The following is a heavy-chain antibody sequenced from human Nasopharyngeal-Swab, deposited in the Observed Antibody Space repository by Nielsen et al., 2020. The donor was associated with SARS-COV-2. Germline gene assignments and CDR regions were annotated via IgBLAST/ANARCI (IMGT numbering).Heavy chain of an antibody. Sequence: GESLNLSCAASGFTFSSYCMHWVRQAPGKGLEWVAVIWYDGSNKYYADSVKGRFTISSDNSKNTLYLQMNSLRAEDTAVYYCARDPGMVRGVIIIRYYYGMDVWGQGTTVTVSS. J-gene: IGHJ6*02. V-gene: IGHV3-33*01. CDR3: ARDPGMVRGVIIIRYYYGMDV. CDR2: IWYDGSNK. D-gene: IGHD3-10*01. CDR1: GFTFSSYC.